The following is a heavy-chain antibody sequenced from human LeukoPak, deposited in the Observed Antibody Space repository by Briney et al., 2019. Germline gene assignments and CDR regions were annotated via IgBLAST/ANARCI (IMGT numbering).Heavy chain of an antibody. V-gene: IGHV5-51*01. CDR3: ARAYGYYYYYMDV. J-gene: IGHJ6*03. D-gene: IGHD3-10*01. CDR1: GYSFTSYW. CDR2: IYPGDSDT. Sequence: GESLKISCKGSGYSFTSYWICWVRQMPGKGLEWMGIIYPGDSDTRYSPSFQGQVTISADKSISTAYLQWSSLKAADTAMYYCARAYGYYYYYMDVWGKGTTVTFS.